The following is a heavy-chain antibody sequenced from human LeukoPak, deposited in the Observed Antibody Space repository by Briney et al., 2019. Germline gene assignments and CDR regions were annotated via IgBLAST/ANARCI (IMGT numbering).Heavy chain of an antibody. J-gene: IGHJ4*02. CDR2: ISSSSTI. V-gene: IGHV3-48*04. CDR1: GFTFSSYS. CDR3: ARVSRAHGALNY. D-gene: IGHD4/OR15-4a*01. Sequence: GGSLRLSCAASGFTFSSYSMNWVRQAPGKGLEWVSYISSSSTIYYADSVKGRFTISRDNAKNSLYLQMNSLRAEDTAVYYCARVSRAHGALNYWGQGTLVAVSS.